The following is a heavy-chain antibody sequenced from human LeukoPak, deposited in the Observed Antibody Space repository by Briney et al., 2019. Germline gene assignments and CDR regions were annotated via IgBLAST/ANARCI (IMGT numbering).Heavy chain of an antibody. V-gene: IGHV1-2*02. D-gene: IGHD4-23*01. Sequence: ASVKVSCKASGYTFTGYYMHWVRQASGQGLEWMGWINPNGGGTNYAQKFQGRVTMTRDTSISTAYMELSRLRSDDTAVYYCARVADYGGNRLVYWGQGTLVTVSS. CDR1: GYTFTGYY. CDR2: INPNGGGT. J-gene: IGHJ4*02. CDR3: ARVADYGGNRLVY.